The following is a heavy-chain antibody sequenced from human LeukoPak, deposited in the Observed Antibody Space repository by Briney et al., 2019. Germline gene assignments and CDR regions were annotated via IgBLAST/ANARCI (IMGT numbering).Heavy chain of an antibody. Sequence: PSETLSLTCTVSGGSISSSSYYWGWIRQPPGKGLEWIGSIYYSGGTYYNPSLKSRVTISVDTSKNQFSLKLSSVTAADTAVYYFARDRGIAVAGDAFDIWGQGTMVTVSS. CDR1: GGSISSSSYY. V-gene: IGHV4-39*07. D-gene: IGHD6-19*01. CDR3: ARDRGIAVAGDAFDI. CDR2: IYYSGGT. J-gene: IGHJ3*02.